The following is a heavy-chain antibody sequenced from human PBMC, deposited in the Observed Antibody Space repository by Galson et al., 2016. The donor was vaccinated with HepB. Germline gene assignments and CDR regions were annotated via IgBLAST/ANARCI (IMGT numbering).Heavy chain of an antibody. J-gene: IGHJ3*02. CDR2: MYPGDSDA. V-gene: IGHV5-51*01. D-gene: IGHD2/OR15-2a*01. CDR1: GYSFATKW. Sequence: QSGAEVKRPGGSLKISCQGSGYSFATKWIGWVRQKPGQGLEWMGIMYPGDSDARYSPSFQGQVTISADKSFNTAHLQWSSLKASDTAMYYCARAMDVAVLTRTLYFAFDIWGQGTMVTVSS. CDR3: ARAMDVAVLTRTLYFAFDI.